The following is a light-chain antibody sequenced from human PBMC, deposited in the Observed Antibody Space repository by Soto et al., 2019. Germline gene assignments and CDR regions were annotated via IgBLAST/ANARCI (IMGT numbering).Light chain of an antibody. Sequence: DIQMTQSPSTLSASVGDTVTVTCRASQSVSGWLAWYQQKPGEAPKLLIYDASALPRGVPSRFSGSGSGTKFTLSNASLQTDEFATDGGEEYVTFSGTFGQGTKWIS. CDR2: DAS. CDR3: EEYVTFSGT. V-gene: IGKV1-5*01. J-gene: IGKJ1*01. CDR1: QSVSGW.